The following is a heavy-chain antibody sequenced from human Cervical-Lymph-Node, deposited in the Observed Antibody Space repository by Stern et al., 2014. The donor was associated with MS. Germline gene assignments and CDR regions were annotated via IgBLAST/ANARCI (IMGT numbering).Heavy chain of an antibody. CDR3: ARGRELLSLDY. CDR2: MNPYSGNA. V-gene: IGHV1-8*01. CDR1: GYTFTSYD. D-gene: IGHD1-26*01. Sequence: QVQLVQSGAEVKKPGASVKVSCKASGYTFTSYDINWVRQRTGQGLEWMGWMNPYSGNAVYAQKFQGRVTMTRDTSTSTAYLELTSLRSEDTAVFYCARGRELLSLDYWGQGTLVTVSS. J-gene: IGHJ4*02.